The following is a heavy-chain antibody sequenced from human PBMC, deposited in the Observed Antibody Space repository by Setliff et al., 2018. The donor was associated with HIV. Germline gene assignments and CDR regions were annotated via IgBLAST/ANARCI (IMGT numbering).Heavy chain of an antibody. CDR2: IKQDGSEK. Sequence: GGSLRLSCAASRFIFSAYNMHWARQAPGKGLEWVANIKQDGSEKYYVESVKGRFTISRDNANNSLYLQMNSLRAEDTAVYYCARGARGYSYGWGQGTLVTVSS. V-gene: IGHV3-7*01. CDR1: RFIFSAYN. J-gene: IGHJ4*02. CDR3: ARGARGYSYG. D-gene: IGHD5-18*01.